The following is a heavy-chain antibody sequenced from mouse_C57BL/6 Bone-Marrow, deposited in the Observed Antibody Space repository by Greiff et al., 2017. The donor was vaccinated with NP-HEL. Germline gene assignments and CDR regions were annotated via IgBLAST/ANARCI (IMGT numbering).Heavy chain of an antibody. V-gene: IGHV1-75*01. J-gene: IGHJ1*03. D-gene: IGHD1-1*01. CDR3: ARSDYYGSSYGWYFDV. CDR2: IFPGSGST. CDR1: GYTFTDYY. Sequence: QVQLQKSGPELVKPGASVKISCKASGYTFTDYYINWVKQRPGQGLEWIGWIFPGSGSTYYNEKFKGKATLTVDKSSSTAYMLLSSLTSEDSAVYFCARSDYYGSSYGWYFDVWGTGTTVTVSS.